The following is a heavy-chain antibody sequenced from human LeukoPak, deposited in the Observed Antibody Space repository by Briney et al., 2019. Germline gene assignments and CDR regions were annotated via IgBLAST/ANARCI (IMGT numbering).Heavy chain of an antibody. V-gene: IGHV3-74*01. CDR2: ISTDGSST. CDR1: GFTFSSYW. J-gene: IGHJ3*02. Sequence: GVSLRLSCAASGFTFSSYWMHWVRQAPGKGLVWVSRISTDGSSTNSADSVKGRFTISRDNAESTLYLQMNSLRAEDTAVYYCVREYSSSSGRAFDIWGQGTMVTVSP. CDR3: VREYSSSSGRAFDI. D-gene: IGHD6-6*01.